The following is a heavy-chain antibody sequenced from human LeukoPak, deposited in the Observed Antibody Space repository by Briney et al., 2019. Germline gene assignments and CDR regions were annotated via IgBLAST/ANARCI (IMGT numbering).Heavy chain of an antibody. CDR2: ISYDGSNK. Sequence: GGSLRLSCAASGFTFSSYAMHWVRQAPGKGLEWVAVISYDGSNKYYADSVKGRFTISRDNSKNTLYLQMNSLRAEDTAVYYCARDVIVVVPAAKYYYYYGMDVWGQGTTVTVSS. D-gene: IGHD2-2*01. V-gene: IGHV3-30-3*01. CDR3: ARDVIVVVPAAKYYYYYGMDV. CDR1: GFTFSSYA. J-gene: IGHJ6*02.